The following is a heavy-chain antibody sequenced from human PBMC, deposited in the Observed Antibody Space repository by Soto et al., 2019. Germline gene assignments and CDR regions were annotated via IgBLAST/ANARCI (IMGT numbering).Heavy chain of an antibody. V-gene: IGHV4-34*01. CDR2: INHSGST. Sequence: TSETLSLTCAVYGGSFSGYYWSWIRQPPGKGLEWIGEINHSGSTNYNPSLKSRVTISVDTSKNQFSLKLSSVTAADTAVYYCARVRYRRGSIEDYYYYGMDVWGQGTTVTVSS. D-gene: IGHD5-18*01. CDR3: ARVRYRRGSIEDYYYYGMDV. CDR1: GGSFSGYY. J-gene: IGHJ6*02.